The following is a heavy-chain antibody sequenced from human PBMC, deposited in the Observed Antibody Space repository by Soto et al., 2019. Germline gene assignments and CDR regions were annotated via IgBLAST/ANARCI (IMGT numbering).Heavy chain of an antibody. CDR2: ITFSGAYT. CDR1: GFTFSSFA. D-gene: IGHD1-26*01. Sequence: GGSLRLSCAASGFTFSSFAMSWVRQAPGKGLEWLSGITFSGAYTYYADSGKGRFTISRDNSKNTLYLEMNSLRAEDTALYYCAKVDTMGVFEHWGQGALVTVSS. J-gene: IGHJ4*02. CDR3: AKVDTMGVFEH. V-gene: IGHV3-23*01.